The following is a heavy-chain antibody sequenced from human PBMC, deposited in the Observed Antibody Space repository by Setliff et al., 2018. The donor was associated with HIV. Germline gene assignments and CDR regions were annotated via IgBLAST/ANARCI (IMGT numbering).Heavy chain of an antibody. CDR2: LYHSGTN. CDR3: ARQGGSQYSYWAYYFDS. Sequence: PSETLSLTCAVSGYSISSGYSWGWIRQPTGKGLEWIGSLYHSGTNFYNPSLKSRVTISLDTSTNRFSLKLNSGTAADTAIDYCARQGGSQYSYWAYYFDSWGQGALVTVSS. CDR1: GYSISSGYS. J-gene: IGHJ4*02. D-gene: IGHD5-18*01. V-gene: IGHV4-38-2*01.